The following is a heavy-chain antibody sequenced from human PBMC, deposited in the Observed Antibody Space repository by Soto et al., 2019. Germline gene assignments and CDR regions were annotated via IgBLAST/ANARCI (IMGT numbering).Heavy chain of an antibody. J-gene: IGHJ6*02. D-gene: IGHD3-3*01. CDR2: IIPIFGTA. CDR3: ARAIKYYDFWSDQTTYYYYYYGMDV. V-gene: IGHV1-69*13. CDR1: GGTFSSYA. Sequence: SVKVSCKASGGTFSSYAISWVRQAPGQGQERMRGIIPIFGTANYAQKFQGRVTITADESTSTAYMELSSLRSEDTAVYYCARAIKYYDFWSDQTTYYYYYYGMDVWGQGTTVTVSS.